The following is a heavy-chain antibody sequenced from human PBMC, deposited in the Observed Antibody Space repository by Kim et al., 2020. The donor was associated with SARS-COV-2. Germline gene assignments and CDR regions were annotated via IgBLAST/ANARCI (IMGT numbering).Heavy chain of an antibody. D-gene: IGHD6-13*01. Sequence: GGSLRLSCAASGFTFSSYGMHWVRQAPGKGLEWVAVISYDGNNKYYADSVKGRFTISRDNSKNTLYLQMNSLGAEDTAVYYCASVLGAGAGTYYYYVMDVWGQGTTVTVSS. CDR1: GFTFSSYG. V-gene: IGHV3-33*05. CDR2: ISYDGNNK. CDR3: ASVLGAGAGTYYYYVMDV. J-gene: IGHJ6*02.